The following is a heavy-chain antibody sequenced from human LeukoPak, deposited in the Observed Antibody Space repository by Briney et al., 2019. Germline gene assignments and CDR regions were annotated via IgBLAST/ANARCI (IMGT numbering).Heavy chain of an antibody. Sequence: SETLSLTCAVSGGSIRSYYWSWIRQPPGKGLERIGYIYYSGSTNYNPSLKSRVTISVDTSKNQFSLKLSSVTAADTAVYYCARSLPAAGSRDWFDPWGQGTLVTVSS. D-gene: IGHD2-2*01. V-gene: IGHV4-59*01. CDR1: GGSIRSYY. CDR3: ARSLPAAGSRDWFDP. J-gene: IGHJ5*02. CDR2: IYYSGST.